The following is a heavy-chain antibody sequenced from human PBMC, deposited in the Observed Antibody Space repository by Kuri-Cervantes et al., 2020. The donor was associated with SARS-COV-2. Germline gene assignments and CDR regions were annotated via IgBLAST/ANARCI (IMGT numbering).Heavy chain of an antibody. D-gene: IGHD2-15*01. Sequence: GGSLRLSCAASGFTFSSYWMSWVRQAPGKGLEWVANIKQDGSEKYYVDSVKGRFTISRDNAKNSLYLQMNSLRDEDTAVYYCARVDCSGGSCYPQFDPWGQGTLVTVSS. CDR3: ARVDCSGGSCYPQFDP. CDR2: IKQDGSEK. CDR1: GFTFSSYW. V-gene: IGHV3-7*02. J-gene: IGHJ5*02.